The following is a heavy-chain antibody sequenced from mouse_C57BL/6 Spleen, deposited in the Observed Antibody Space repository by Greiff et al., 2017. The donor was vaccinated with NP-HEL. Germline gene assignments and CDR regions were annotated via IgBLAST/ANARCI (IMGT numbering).Heavy chain of an antibody. CDR2: FYPGSGSI. V-gene: IGHV1-62-2*01. D-gene: IGHD2-1*01. CDR3: ARHEVGYYGNSAWFAY. J-gene: IGHJ3*01. CDR1: GYTFTEYT. Sequence: VKLQESGAELVKPGASVKLSCKASGYTFTEYTIHWVKQRSGQGLEWIGWFYPGSGSIKYNEKFKDKATLTADKSSSTVYMALSRLTSEDSAVYFCARHEVGYYGNSAWFAYWGQGTLVTVSA.